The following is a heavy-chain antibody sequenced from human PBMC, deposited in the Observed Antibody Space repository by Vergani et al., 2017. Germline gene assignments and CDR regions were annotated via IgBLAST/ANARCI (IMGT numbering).Heavy chain of an antibody. J-gene: IGHJ4*02. Sequence: QVQLQQWGAGLLKPSETLSLTCAVYGGSFSGYYWSWIRQPPGKGLEWIGEINHSGSTNYNPSLKSRVTISVDTSKNQFSLKLSSVTAADTAVYYCASYGLIVGATPFDYWGQGTLVTVSS. CDR3: ASYGLIVGATPFDY. D-gene: IGHD1-26*01. V-gene: IGHV4-34*01. CDR2: INHSGST. CDR1: GGSFSGYY.